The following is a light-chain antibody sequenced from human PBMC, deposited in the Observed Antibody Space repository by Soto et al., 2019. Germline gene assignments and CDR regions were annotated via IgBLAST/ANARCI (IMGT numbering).Light chain of an antibody. V-gene: IGLV2-14*01. CDR3: SSYTSSSTYV. Sequence: QSVLTQPASVSGSPGQSITISCTGTSSDVGGYNYVSWYQQHPGKAPKLMIYEVSNRPSGVSNRFSGSKPGNTASLTISGLQAEDDADYYCSSYTSSSTYVFGTGTKVTVL. J-gene: IGLJ1*01. CDR2: EVS. CDR1: SSDVGGYNY.